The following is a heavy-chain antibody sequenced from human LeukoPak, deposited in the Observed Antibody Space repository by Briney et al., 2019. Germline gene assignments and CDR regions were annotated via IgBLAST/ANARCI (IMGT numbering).Heavy chain of an antibody. CDR1: GGSFSGYY. V-gene: IGHV4-39*01. D-gene: IGHD3-10*01. Sequence: SETLSLTCAVYGGSFSGYYWGWIRQPPGKGLEWIGSIYYSGSTYYNPSLKSRVTISVDTSKNQFSLRLSSVTAADTAVYYCARHTGAITMAPDAFDVWGQGTMVAVSS. CDR2: IYYSGST. J-gene: IGHJ3*01. CDR3: ARHTGAITMAPDAFDV.